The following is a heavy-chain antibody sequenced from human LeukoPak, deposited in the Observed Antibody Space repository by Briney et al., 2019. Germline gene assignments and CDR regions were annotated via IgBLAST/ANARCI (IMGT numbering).Heavy chain of an antibody. CDR1: GFTFSSYG. J-gene: IGHJ4*02. Sequence: GGSLRLSCAASGFTFSSYGMHWVRQAPGKGLEWVAVISYDGSNKYYADSVKGRFTISRDNSKNTLYLQMNSLRAEDTAVYYCARGATRAGYGSGSTSKNFDYWGQGTLVTVSS. CDR2: ISYDGSNK. V-gene: IGHV3-30*03. CDR3: ARGATRAGYGSGSTSKNFDY. D-gene: IGHD3-10*01.